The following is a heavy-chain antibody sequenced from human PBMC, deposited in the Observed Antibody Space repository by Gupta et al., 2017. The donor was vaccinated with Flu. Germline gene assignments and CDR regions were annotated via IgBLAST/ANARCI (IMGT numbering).Heavy chain of an antibody. V-gene: IGHV3-7*01. CDR3: ARDVSPSWSDSYFDALDI. D-gene: IGHD3-3*01. Sequence: VRQAPGKGPEWVANIKRDGSKKNYVDSVEGRLTISRGNAKNSLYLEMNSLRAEDSAVYYCARDVSPSWSDSYFDALDIWGPGTMVTVSS. J-gene: IGHJ3*02. CDR2: IKRDGSKK.